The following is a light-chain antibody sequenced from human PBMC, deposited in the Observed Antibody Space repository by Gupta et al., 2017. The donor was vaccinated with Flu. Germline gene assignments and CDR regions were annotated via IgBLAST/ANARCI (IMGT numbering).Light chain of an antibody. CDR3: QQYNNWPPST. V-gene: IGKV3-15*01. CDR2: GAS. Sequence: APLSVSPGERATLSCRASQSVRSNLAWYQQKPGQAPRLLIYGASTRATGIPARFSGSGSGTEFTLTISSLQSEDFAVYYCQQYNNWPPSTFGGGTKVEIK. CDR1: QSVRSN. J-gene: IGKJ4*01.